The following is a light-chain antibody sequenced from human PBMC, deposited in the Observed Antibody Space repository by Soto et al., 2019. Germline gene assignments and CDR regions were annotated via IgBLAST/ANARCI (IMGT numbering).Light chain of an antibody. J-gene: IGLJ1*01. V-gene: IGLV1-51*01. CDR3: GTWDSSLSAHV. Sequence: QSVLTQPPSVSAAPGQTVTISCSGSTSNIGNNYVSWYRQLPGTAPKLLIYDTYKRPSGIPDRFSGSKYGTSATLVITGLQTGDEADDYCGTWDSSLSAHVVGPGTKLTVL. CDR1: TSNIGNNY. CDR2: DTY.